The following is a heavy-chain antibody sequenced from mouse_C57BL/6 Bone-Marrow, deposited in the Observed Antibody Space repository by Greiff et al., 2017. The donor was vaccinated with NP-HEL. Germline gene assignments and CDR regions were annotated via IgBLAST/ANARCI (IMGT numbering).Heavy chain of an antibody. D-gene: IGHD6-5*01. J-gene: IGHJ4*01. Sequence: VKLVESGPELVKPGASVKISCKASGYAFSSSWMNWVKQRPGKGLEWIGRIYPGDGDTNYNGKFKGKATLTADKSSSTAYMQLSSLTSEDSAVYFCASYDCYAMDYWGQGTSVTVSS. CDR2: IYPGDGDT. V-gene: IGHV1-82*01. CDR1: GYAFSSSW. CDR3: ASYDCYAMDY.